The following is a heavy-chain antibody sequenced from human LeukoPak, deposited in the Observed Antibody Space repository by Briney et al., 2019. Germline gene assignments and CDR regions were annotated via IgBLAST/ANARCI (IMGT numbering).Heavy chain of an antibody. J-gene: IGHJ3*02. D-gene: IGHD3-16*01. Sequence: GGSLRLSCAASRFTFSNYAMSWVRQAPGKGLEWVSGISANGGRTYYADSVKGRFTISRDKFKNILYLQMSSLRADDTALYYCGKDPNGDYVGAFDIWGHGTMVTVSS. CDR1: RFTFSNYA. V-gene: IGHV3-23*01. CDR2: ISANGGRT. CDR3: GKDPNGDYVGAFDI.